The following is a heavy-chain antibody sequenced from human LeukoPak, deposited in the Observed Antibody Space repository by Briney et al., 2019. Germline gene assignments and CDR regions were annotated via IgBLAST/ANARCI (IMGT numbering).Heavy chain of an antibody. CDR3: ARVSYSGYSYGSLDYYYYMDV. CDR2: IIPIFGTA. CDR1: GGTFSSYA. V-gene: IGHV1-69*06. D-gene: IGHD5-18*01. J-gene: IGHJ6*03. Sequence: ASVKVSCKASGGTFSSYAISWVRQAPGQGLEWMGGIIPIFGTANYAQKFQGRVTITADKSTSTAYMELSSLRSEDTAVYYCARVSYSGYSYGSLDYYYYMDVWGKGTTVTVSS.